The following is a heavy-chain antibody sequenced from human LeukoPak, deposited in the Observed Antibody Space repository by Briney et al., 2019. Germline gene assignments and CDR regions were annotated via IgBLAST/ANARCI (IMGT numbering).Heavy chain of an antibody. V-gene: IGHV3-30*02. CDR2: IRYDGSNK. CDR1: GFTFSSYG. J-gene: IGHJ4*02. D-gene: IGHD3-22*01. CDR3: AKVPHPYDSSGYFHFDY. Sequence: GGTLRLSCAASGFTFSSYGMSWVRQAPGKGLEWVAFIRYDGSNKYYADSVKGRFTISRDNSKNTLYLQMNSLRAEDTAVYYCAKVPHPYDSSGYFHFDYWGQGTLVTVSS.